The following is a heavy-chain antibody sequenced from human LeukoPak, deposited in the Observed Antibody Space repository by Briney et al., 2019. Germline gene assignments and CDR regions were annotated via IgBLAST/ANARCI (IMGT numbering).Heavy chain of an antibody. D-gene: IGHD3-3*01. CDR2: IKGKSDGGTT. V-gene: IGHV3-15*01. CDR3: TTVGIWRTVTGEDR. Sequence: GGSLRLSCAASGFTVSSNHMSWVRQAPGKGLEWVGRIKGKSDGGTTDYAAPVKGRFTILRDDSTNTLYLQMNSLKTEDTAVYYCTTVGIWRTVTGEDRWGQGTLVAVSS. J-gene: IGHJ5*02. CDR1: GFTVSSNH.